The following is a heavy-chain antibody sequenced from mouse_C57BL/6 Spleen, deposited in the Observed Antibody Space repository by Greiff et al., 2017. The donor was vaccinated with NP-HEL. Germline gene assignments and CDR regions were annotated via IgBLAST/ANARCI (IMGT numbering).Heavy chain of an antibody. Sequence: QVQLKESGAELVRPGASVTLSCKASGYTFTDYEMHWVKQTPVHGLEWIGAIDPETGGTAYNQKFKDKAILPADKSSSTAYMELRSLTSADSAVYYCTKLADWGQGTLVTVSA. CDR1: GYTFTDYE. V-gene: IGHV1-15*01. CDR2: IDPETGGT. J-gene: IGHJ3*01. CDR3: TKLAD.